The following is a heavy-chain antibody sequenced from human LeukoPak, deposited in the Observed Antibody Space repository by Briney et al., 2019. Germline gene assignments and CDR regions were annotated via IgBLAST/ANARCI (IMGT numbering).Heavy chain of an antibody. V-gene: IGHV3-23*01. CDR2: ISGNGDNT. CDR1: GFTFISYS. CDR3: AGQWLRLGPIDY. Sequence: GGSLRLSCSVSGFTFISYSMTWVRQAPGKGLEWLSSISGNGDNTYYADSVKGRFTISRDNSKDTLYLQMNSLRVDDTAVYYCAGQWLRLGPIDYWGQGTLVTVSS. J-gene: IGHJ4*02. D-gene: IGHD5-12*01.